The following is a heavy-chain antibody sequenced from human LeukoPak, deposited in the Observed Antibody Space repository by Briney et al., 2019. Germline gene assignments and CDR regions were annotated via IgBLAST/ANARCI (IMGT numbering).Heavy chain of an antibody. CDR1: GXTFSSDA. CDR2: ISGNGVST. CDR3: TRGDWNADY. D-gene: IGHD1-1*01. Sequence: SXXXSGXTFSSDAMSWGRRAPGKXAGGVSGISGNGVSTNYVDSVKGRFTISRDNSKSSLYLQLNSLRAEDTAVYYCTRGDWNADYWGQGTLVTVSS. V-gene: IGHV3-23*01. J-gene: IGHJ4*02.